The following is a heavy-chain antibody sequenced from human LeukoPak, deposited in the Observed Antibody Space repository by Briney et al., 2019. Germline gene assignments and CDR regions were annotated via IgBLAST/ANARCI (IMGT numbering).Heavy chain of an antibody. D-gene: IGHD5-12*01. CDR1: GFTFSSYG. CDR2: IWYDGSNK. Sequence: GRSLRLSCAASGFTFSSYGMHWVRQAPGKGLEWVAVIWYDGSNKYYADSVKGRFTISRDNSKNTLYLQMNSPRAEDTAVYYCAKDKSGYDSLFDYWGQGTLVTVSS. V-gene: IGHV3-33*06. J-gene: IGHJ4*02. CDR3: AKDKSGYDSLFDY.